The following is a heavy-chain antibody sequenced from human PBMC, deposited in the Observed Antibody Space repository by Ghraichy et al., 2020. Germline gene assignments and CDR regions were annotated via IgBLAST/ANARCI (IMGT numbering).Heavy chain of an antibody. CDR2: IYYSGST. J-gene: IGHJ2*01. D-gene: IGHD6-13*01. V-gene: IGHV4-59*01. CDR1: GDSISTYY. Sequence: SETLSLTCTVSGDSISTYYWSWIRQPPGKGLEWIGYIYYSGSTNYNPSLKSRVTISLDTSKKQFSLRLSSMTAADTAVYYCARDHYSSIRRDFDLWGRGTLVSVSS. CDR3: ARDHYSSIRRDFDL.